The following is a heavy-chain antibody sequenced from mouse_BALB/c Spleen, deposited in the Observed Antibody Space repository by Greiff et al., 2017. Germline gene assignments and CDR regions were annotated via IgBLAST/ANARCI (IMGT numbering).Heavy chain of an antibody. D-gene: IGHD1-1*01. Sequence: EVQLQQSGPELVKPGASMKISCKASGYSFTGYTMNWVKQSHGKNLEWIGLINPYNGGTSYNQKFKGKATLTVDKSSSTAYMELLSLTSEDSAVYYCARGIPNYYGYYYAMDYWGQGTSVTVSS. CDR1: GYSFTGYT. V-gene: IGHV1-18*01. CDR2: INPYNGGT. J-gene: IGHJ4*01. CDR3: ARGIPNYYGYYYAMDY.